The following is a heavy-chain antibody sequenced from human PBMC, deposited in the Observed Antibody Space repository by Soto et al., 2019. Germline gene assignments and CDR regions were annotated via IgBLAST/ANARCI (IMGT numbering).Heavy chain of an antibody. CDR3: ARSMHYYDGSSYSPFDY. J-gene: IGHJ4*02. Sequence: QVQLQESGPGLVKPSETLSLTCTVSGGSVSSGNYYWSWIRQPPGKGLEWIGYFYYTGCTNYNPSLKSRVTISIDASKNQFSLRLSSVTAADPAVYYCARSMHYYDGSSYSPFDYWGQGTLVTVSS. D-gene: IGHD3-22*01. CDR2: FYYTGCT. V-gene: IGHV4-61*01. CDR1: GGSVSSGNYY.